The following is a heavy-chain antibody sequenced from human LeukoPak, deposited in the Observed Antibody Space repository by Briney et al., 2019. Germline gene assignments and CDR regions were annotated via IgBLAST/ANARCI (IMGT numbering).Heavy chain of an antibody. D-gene: IGHD2-2*01. CDR2: IKQGGSEK. V-gene: IGHV3-7*01. J-gene: IGHJ3*02. CDR3: ARDQGDIVVVPADDAFDI. CDR1: GFTFSSYW. Sequence: GGSLRLSCAASGFTFSSYWMSWVRQAPGKGLEWVANIKQGGSEKYYVDSVKGRFTISRDNAKNSLYLQMNSLRAEDTAVYYCARDQGDIVVVPADDAFDIWGQGTMVTVSS.